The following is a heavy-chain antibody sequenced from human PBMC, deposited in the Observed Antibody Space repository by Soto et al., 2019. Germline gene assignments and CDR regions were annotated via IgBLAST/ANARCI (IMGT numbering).Heavy chain of an antibody. D-gene: IGHD3-10*01. J-gene: IGHJ4*02. V-gene: IGHV3-23*01. Sequence: EVQLLESGGGLVQPGGPLRLSCAASGFTFSSYAMSWVRQAPGKGLEWVSIIGVGGGDRYYPEPGKGRFTISRDNSRDTLYLEMNSLRDEDTAVYYCARVRFGELVWGQGTLVTVSS. CDR2: IGVGGGDR. CDR1: GFTFSSYA. CDR3: ARVRFGELV.